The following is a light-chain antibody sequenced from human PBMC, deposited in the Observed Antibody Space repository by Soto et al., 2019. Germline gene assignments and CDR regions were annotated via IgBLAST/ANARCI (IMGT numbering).Light chain of an antibody. Sequence: DIQMTQSPSTLSASVGDRVTITCRASQSISPWLAWYQQKPGKAPKLLIYKASILESGVPSRFSGGGSGTEFSLTISSLQPDDFATYYCQQYKSYSQYTFGQGTKLEIK. CDR3: QQYKSYSQYT. CDR2: KAS. CDR1: QSISPW. V-gene: IGKV1-5*03. J-gene: IGKJ2*01.